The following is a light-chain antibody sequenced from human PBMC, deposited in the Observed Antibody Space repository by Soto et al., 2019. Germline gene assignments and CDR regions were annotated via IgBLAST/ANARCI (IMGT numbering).Light chain of an antibody. CDR3: QSADSSGTYV. Sequence: SYELTQPPSVSVSPGQTARITCSGDALPKQYAYWYQQQPGQAPVLVIYKDSERPSGIPERFSGSSSGTTVTLTISGVQAEDEADYYCQSADSSGTYVFGTGTKLTV. V-gene: IGLV3-25*03. J-gene: IGLJ1*01. CDR1: ALPKQY. CDR2: KDS.